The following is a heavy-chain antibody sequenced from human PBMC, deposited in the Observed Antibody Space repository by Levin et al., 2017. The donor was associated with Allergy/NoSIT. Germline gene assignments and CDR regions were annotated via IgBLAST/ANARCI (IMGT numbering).Heavy chain of an antibody. V-gene: IGHV4-34*01. J-gene: IGHJ3*02. CDR2: ITPGGST. D-gene: IGHD2-21*01. CDR1: GGSFSGSF. Sequence: SETLSLTCAASGGSFSGSFWSWLRQPPGKGLEWIGEITPGGSTRYNAPLKSRVTISVDTSTNQLSLRLSSVTAADTALYYWARGGAPGDFDIWGQGTTVTVSS. CDR3: ARGGAPGDFDI.